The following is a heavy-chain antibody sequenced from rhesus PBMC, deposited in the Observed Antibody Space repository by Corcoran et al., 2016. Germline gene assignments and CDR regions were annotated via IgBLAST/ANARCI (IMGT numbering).Heavy chain of an antibody. V-gene: IGHV2-95*01. Sequence: QVTLKESGPALVKPTQTLTLTCTFSGFSITTTATGVGWFRQPPGKPLGWLKSIFWNDSKNNSTSLKRKRTHTKDTAKNQVVVTMTNMDPVDTATYYCERGGRWLVVGGFDYWGQGVLVTVSS. CDR2: IFWNDSK. J-gene: IGHJ4*01. CDR1: GFSITTTATG. D-gene: IGHD6-37*01. CDR3: ERGGRWLVVGGFDY.